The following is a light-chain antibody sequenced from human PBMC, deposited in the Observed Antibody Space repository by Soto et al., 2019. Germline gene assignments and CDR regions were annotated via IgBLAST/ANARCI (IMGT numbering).Light chain of an antibody. CDR3: QHYHTFYT. CDR1: QNIFSR. CDR2: DAF. Sequence: DIQMTQSPSTLSASVGDRVTISCRASQNIFSRLAWYQQKPGKAPKALIFDAFNLQSGVPPRFSGSGSGTEFTLTISGLQPDDFATYYCQHYHTFYTFGQGTTVDI. J-gene: IGKJ2*01. V-gene: IGKV1-5*01.